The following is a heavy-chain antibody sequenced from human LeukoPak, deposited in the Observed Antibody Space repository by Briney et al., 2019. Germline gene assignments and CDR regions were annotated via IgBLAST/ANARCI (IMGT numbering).Heavy chain of an antibody. D-gene: IGHD5-24*01. J-gene: IGHJ4*02. CDR2: IKQDGSEK. CDR1: GFTFSGHW. CDR3: AREGYRESYYFDY. Sequence: GGSLRLSCTVSGFTFSGHWMNWVRQAPGKGLEWVANIKQDGSEKYYVDSVKGRFTISRDNAKNSLYLQMNSLRAEDTAVYYCAREGYRESYYFDYWGQGTLVTVSS. V-gene: IGHV3-7*01.